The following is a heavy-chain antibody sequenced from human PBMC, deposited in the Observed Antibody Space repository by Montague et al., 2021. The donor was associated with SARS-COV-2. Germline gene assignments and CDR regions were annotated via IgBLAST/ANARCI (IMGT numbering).Heavy chain of an antibody. CDR3: TSGREGNYNVMDV. Sequence: CAISGDSVSSNSATWNWVGQSPSRGLEWLGRTHYRSKWYNDYAVSVRGRVTINPDTSKNQFSLQLNSVTPEDTAIYYCTSGREGNYNVMDVWGQGTTVTVSS. V-gene: IGHV6-1*01. CDR1: GDSVSSNSAT. J-gene: IGHJ6*02. D-gene: IGHD1-1*01. CDR2: THYRSKWYN.